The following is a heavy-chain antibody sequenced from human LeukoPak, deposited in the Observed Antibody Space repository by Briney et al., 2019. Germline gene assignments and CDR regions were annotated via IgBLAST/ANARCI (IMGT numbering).Heavy chain of an antibody. CDR3: ARDISDY. CDR1: GYSINSGYY. Sequence: SETLSLTCTVSGYSINSGYYWGWIRQPPGKGLEWIGSIYHSGSTYYNPSLKSRVTISVDTSKNQFSLKLSSVTAADTAVYYCARDISDYWGQGTLVTVSS. CDR2: IYHSGST. V-gene: IGHV4-38-2*02. J-gene: IGHJ4*02.